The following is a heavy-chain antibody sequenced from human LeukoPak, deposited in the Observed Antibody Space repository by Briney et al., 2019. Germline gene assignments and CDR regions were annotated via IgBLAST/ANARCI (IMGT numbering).Heavy chain of an antibody. V-gene: IGHV3-74*01. J-gene: IGHJ4*02. CDR3: AKSLYYYDSSGYYWDY. CDR1: GFTFSSYW. CDR2: INSDGSST. D-gene: IGHD3-22*01. Sequence: RGSLRLSCAASGFTFSSYWMHWVRQAPGKGLVWVSRINSDGSSTSYADSVKGRFTISRDNAKKTLYLQMNSLRAEDTAVYYCAKSLYYYDSSGYYWDYWGQGTLVTVSS.